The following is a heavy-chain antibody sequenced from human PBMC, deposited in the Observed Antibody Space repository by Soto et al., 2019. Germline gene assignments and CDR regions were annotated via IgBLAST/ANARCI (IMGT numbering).Heavy chain of an antibody. Sequence: SVKVSCKASGGTFSSYAISWVLQAPGQGLEWMGGTIPIFGTANYAQKFQGRVTITADESTSTAYMELSSLRSEDTAVYYCARSRRSVGVVRFFDYWGQGTLVTVS. CDR3: ARSRRSVGVVRFFDY. CDR2: TIPIFGTA. CDR1: GGTFSSYA. J-gene: IGHJ4*02. D-gene: IGHD3-3*01. V-gene: IGHV1-69*13.